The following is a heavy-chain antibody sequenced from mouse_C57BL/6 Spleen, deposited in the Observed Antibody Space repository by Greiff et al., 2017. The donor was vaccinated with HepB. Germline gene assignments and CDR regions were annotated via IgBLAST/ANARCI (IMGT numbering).Heavy chain of an antibody. Sequence: EVQLQQSGPELVKSGASVKISCKASGYTFTDYYMNWVKQSHGKSLEWIGDINPNNGGTSYNQKFKGKATLTVNKSCSTAYMELRSLTPEDAAVYYCAREEGTYGYEGFFDYWGQGTTLTVSS. V-gene: IGHV1-26*01. CDR1: GYTFTDYY. CDR3: AREEGTYGYEGFFDY. CDR2: INPNNGGT. J-gene: IGHJ2*01. D-gene: IGHD2-2*01.